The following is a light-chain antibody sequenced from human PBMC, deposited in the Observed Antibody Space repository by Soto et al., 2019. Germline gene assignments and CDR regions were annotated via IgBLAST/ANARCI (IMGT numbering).Light chain of an antibody. CDR1: TSNIGNNY. Sequence: QSVLTQPPSVSAAPGQRITISCSGSTSNIGNNYVSWYRQLPGTAPKLLIYDNNKRPSGIPDRFSGSKSGTSATLGITGLQTGDEADYYCGTWDSRLSAVVFGGGTKLTVL. CDR2: DNN. V-gene: IGLV1-51*01. J-gene: IGLJ2*01. CDR3: GTWDSRLSAVV.